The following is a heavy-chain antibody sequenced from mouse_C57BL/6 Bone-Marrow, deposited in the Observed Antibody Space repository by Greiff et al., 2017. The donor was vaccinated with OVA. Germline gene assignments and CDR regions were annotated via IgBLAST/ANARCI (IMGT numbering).Heavy chain of an antibody. Sequence: QVQLKESGAELARPGASVKLSCKASGYTFTSYGISWVKQRTGQGLEWIGEIYPRSGNTYYNEKFKSKATLTVDTSSSTAYMQLSSLTSEDSVVYYCARSYYYGSSYVGFAYWGQGTLVTVSA. J-gene: IGHJ3*01. CDR3: ARSYYYGSSYVGFAY. V-gene: IGHV1-81*01. CDR1: GYTFTSYG. D-gene: IGHD1-1*01. CDR2: IYPRSGNT.